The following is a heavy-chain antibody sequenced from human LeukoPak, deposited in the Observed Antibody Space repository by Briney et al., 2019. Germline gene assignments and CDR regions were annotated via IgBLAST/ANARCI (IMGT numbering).Heavy chain of an antibody. D-gene: IGHD6-19*01. V-gene: IGHV4-30-4*01. CDR1: GGSISSGDYY. J-gene: IGHJ5*02. CDR3: ARGSEYSSGWYESSNWFDP. Sequence: PSQTLSLTCTVSGGSISSGDYYWSWIRQPPGKGLEWIGYIYYSGSTYYNPSLKSRVTISVDTSNNQFSLRLSSVTAADTAVYYCARGSEYSSGWYESSNWFDPWGQGTLVTVSS. CDR2: IYYSGST.